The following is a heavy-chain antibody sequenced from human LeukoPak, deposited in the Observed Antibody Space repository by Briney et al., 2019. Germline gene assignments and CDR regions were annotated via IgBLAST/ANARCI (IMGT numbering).Heavy chain of an antibody. D-gene: IGHD3-3*01. V-gene: IGHV3-11*01. J-gene: IGHJ5*02. Sequence: KPGGSLRLSCAASGFTFSDYYMSWIRQAPGKGLEWVSYISSSCSTIYYADSVKGRFTISRDNDKKSLYLQMNSLRAEDTAVYYCARDRTKLAIFGVVKGQWRGWFDPWGQGTLVTVSS. CDR2: ISSSCSTI. CDR1: GFTFSDYY. CDR3: ARDRTKLAIFGVVKGQWRGWFDP.